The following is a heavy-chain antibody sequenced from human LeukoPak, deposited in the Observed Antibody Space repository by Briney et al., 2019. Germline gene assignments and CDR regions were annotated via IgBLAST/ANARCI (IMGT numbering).Heavy chain of an antibody. V-gene: IGHV1-8*01. D-gene: IGHD6-19*01. J-gene: IGHJ4*02. CDR3: ARGFQWLVRRWGPSHPHFDY. CDR1: GYTFTSYN. Sequence: ASVKVSCKASGYTFTSYNINWVRQATGQGLEWMGWMNPNSGNTGYAQKFQGRVTMTRNTSISTAYMELSSLRSEDTAVYYCARGFQWLVRRWGPSHPHFDYWGQGTLVTVSS. CDR2: MNPNSGNT.